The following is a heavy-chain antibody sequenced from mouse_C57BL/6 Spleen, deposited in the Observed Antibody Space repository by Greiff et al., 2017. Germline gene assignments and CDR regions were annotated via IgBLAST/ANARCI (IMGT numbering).Heavy chain of an antibody. D-gene: IGHD1-1*01. CDR1: GYTFTDYN. CDR3: ARITTVVDY. Sequence: EVQLQESGPELVKPGASVKMSCKASGYTFTDYNMHWVKQSPGKSLEWIGYINPNNGGTSYNQKFKGKATLTVNKSSSTTYMELLSLTSEDSAVYYCARITTVVDYWGQGTSVTVSA. V-gene: IGHV1-22*01. J-gene: IGHJ4*01. CDR2: INPNNGGT.